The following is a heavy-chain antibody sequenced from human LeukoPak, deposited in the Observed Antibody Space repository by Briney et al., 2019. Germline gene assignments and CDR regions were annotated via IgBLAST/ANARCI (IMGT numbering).Heavy chain of an antibody. J-gene: IGHJ4*02. V-gene: IGHV3-9*01. Sequence: GRSLRLSCAASGFTFDDYAMHWVRQAPGKGLEGVSGISWNSGSIGYADSVKGRFTISRDNAKNSLYLQMNSLRAEDTALYYCAKDIEGDVVVPAAIRGATTGFDYWGQGTLVTVSS. CDR1: GFTFDDYA. D-gene: IGHD2-2*02. CDR3: AKDIEGDVVVPAAIRGATTGFDY. CDR2: ISWNSGSI.